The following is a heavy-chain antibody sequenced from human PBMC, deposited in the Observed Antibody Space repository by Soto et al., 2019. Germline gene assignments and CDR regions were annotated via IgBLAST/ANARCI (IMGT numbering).Heavy chain of an antibody. CDR1: GDTFTGYY. V-gene: IGHV1-2*02. Sequence: ASVKVSCKASGDTFTGYYMHWVRQAPGQGLEWMGWINPNSGGTNYAQKFQGRVTMTRDTSISTAYMELSRLRSDDTAVYYCAAYCSGGSCYSAPYGMDVWGQGTTVTVSS. CDR2: INPNSGGT. D-gene: IGHD2-15*01. CDR3: AAYCSGGSCYSAPYGMDV. J-gene: IGHJ6*02.